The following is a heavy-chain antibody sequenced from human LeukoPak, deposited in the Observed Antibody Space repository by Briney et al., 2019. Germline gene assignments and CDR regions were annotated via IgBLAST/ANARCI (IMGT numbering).Heavy chain of an antibody. CDR3: ARVGIFGVVNDAFDI. D-gene: IGHD3-3*01. Sequence: PSETLSLTCTVSGGSISSYYWSWIRQPPGKGLEWIGYIYYSGSTNYNTSLKSRVTISVDTSKNQFSLKLSSVTAADTAVYYCARVGIFGVVNDAFDIWGQGTMVTVSS. CDR2: IYYSGST. V-gene: IGHV4-59*01. CDR1: GGSISSYY. J-gene: IGHJ3*02.